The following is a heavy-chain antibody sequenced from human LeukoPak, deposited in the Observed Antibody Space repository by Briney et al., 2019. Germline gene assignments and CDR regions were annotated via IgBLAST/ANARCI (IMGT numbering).Heavy chain of an antibody. CDR3: AMYSSGWKIVDY. V-gene: IGHV1-18*01. CDR2: ISAYNGNT. J-gene: IGHJ4*02. Sequence: ASVKVSCKASGYTFTSYGISWVRQAPGQGLEWMGWISAYNGNTNYAQKLQGRVTMTTDTSTSTAYMELRSLRSDDTAVYYCAMYSSGWKIVDYWGQGTLVTVSS. D-gene: IGHD6-19*01. CDR1: GYTFTSYG.